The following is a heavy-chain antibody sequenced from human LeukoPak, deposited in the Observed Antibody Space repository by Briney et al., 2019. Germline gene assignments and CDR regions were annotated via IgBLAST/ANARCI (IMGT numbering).Heavy chain of an antibody. CDR1: GGTFSSYA. J-gene: IGHJ6*04. D-gene: IGHD4-17*01. CDR2: IIPIFGKA. CDR3: AIAWTTAASYYYGMDV. Sequence: ASVKVSCKASGGTFSSYAISWVRQAPGQGLEWMGGIIPIFGKANYAQKFQGRVTITADESTSTAYMELSSLRSEDTAVYYCAIAWTTAASYYYGMDVWGKGTTVTVSS. V-gene: IGHV1-69*13.